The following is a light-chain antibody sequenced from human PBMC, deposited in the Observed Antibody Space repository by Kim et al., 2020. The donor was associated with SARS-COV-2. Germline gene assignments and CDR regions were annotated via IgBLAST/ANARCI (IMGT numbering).Light chain of an antibody. CDR1: KLGDKY. CDR2: QDS. J-gene: IGLJ3*02. CDR3: QAWDSSTAV. V-gene: IGLV3-1*01. Sequence: VSTGQTASINCSGDKLGDKYSCWYQQKPGQSPVLVIYQDSKRPSGIPERFSGSNSGNTATLTISGTQAMDEADYYCQAWDSSTAVFGGGTQLTVL.